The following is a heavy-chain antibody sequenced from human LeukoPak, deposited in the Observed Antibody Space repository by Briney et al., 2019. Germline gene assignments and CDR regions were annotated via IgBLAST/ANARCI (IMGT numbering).Heavy chain of an antibody. J-gene: IGHJ4*02. Sequence: PSETLSLTCAVYGGSFSGSYWSWIRQPPGKGLEWIGEINHSGSTNYNPSLKSRVTISVDTSKNQFSLKLSSVTAADTAVYYCARGKDIFCSSTSCYATRGYFDYWGQGTLVTVSS. CDR2: INHSGST. V-gene: IGHV4-34*01. CDR3: ARGKDIFCSSTSCYATRGYFDY. D-gene: IGHD2-2*01. CDR1: GGSFSGSY.